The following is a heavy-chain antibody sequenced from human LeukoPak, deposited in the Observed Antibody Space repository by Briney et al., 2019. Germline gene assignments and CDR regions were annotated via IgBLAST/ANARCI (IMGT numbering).Heavy chain of an antibody. Sequence: SSEALSLPCTVSGGSISSRNYYWGRTRQPPGKGLEWIGNVFYSGTTYYSPSLKSRVSISVDTSKNQFSLKLRSVTAADTAIYYCARLDHSLVCYGEPGGAYFDHWGQGTVVTVSS. CDR1: GGSISSRNYY. V-gene: IGHV4-39*01. CDR2: VFYSGTT. CDR3: ARLDHSLVCYGEPGGAYFDH. D-gene: IGHD3-10*01. J-gene: IGHJ4*02.